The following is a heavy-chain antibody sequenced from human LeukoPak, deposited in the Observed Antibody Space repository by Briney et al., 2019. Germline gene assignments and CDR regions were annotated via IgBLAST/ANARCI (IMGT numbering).Heavy chain of an antibody. V-gene: IGHV3-23*01. D-gene: IGHD3-22*01. CDR1: GFTFSNYA. CDR3: AKDPYYYDTSGYNGDY. CDR2: ISGSGGST. Sequence: GGSLRLSCAASGFTFSNYAMSWVRQAPGKGLEWVSSISGSGGSTYYADSVKGRFTISKDNSKNTLFLQMNSLRAEDTAVYYCAKDPYYYDTSGYNGDYWGQGTLVTVSS. J-gene: IGHJ4*02.